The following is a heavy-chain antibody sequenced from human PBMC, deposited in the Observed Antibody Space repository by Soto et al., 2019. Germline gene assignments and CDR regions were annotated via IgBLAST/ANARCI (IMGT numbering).Heavy chain of an antibody. V-gene: IGHV4-34*01. J-gene: IGHJ6*03. CDR1: GGSFSGYD. Sequence: PSETMCLTCAVDGGSFSGYDWSWLRQPQGKGLEWIGEINHSGSTNYNPSLKSRVTISVDTSKNQFSLKLSSVTAADTAVYYCARANLLSGSFGLRNFDGTYYYYRDAWGKGPTVTFS. CDR2: INHSGST. D-gene: IGHD3-9*01. CDR3: ARANLLSGSFGLRNFDGTYYYYRDA.